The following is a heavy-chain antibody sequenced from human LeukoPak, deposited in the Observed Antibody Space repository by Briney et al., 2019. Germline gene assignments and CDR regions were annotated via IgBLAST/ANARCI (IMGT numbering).Heavy chain of an antibody. V-gene: IGHV4-39*07. CDR3: AAGPWELDF. CDR2: IYYSGST. CDR1: GGSISSSSYY. Sequence: LSETLSLTCTVSGGSISSSSYYWGWIRQPPGKGLEWIGSIYYSGSTYYNPSLKSRVTISVDTSKNQFSLKLSSVTAADTAMYYCAAGPWELDFWGQGTLVTVSS. J-gene: IGHJ4*02. D-gene: IGHD1-26*01.